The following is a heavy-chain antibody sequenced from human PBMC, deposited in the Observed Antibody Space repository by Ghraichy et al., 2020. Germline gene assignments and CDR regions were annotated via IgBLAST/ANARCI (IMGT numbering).Heavy chain of an antibody. J-gene: IGHJ4*02. CDR2: IIPFFGRA. D-gene: IGHD4-17*01. Sequence: SVKVSCKASGGTFNSHALSWVRQAPGQGLEWMGGIIPFFGRANYAKKFQGRVTISADDSTRTAYMELSSLTSEDTAVYFCATDGDNGAPHYYFDYWGQGTLVTVSS. CDR3: ATDGDNGAPHYYFDY. CDR1: GGTFNSHA. V-gene: IGHV1-69*13.